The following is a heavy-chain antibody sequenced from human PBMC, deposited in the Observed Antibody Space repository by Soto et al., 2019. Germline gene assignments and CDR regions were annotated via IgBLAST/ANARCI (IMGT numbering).Heavy chain of an antibody. CDR1: GYTFTSYD. D-gene: IGHD2-2*03. Sequence: ASVKVSCKASGYTFTSYDINWVRQATGQGLEWMGWINPNSGGTNYAQRFQGWVTMTRDTSISTAYMELSRLRSDDTAVYYCARSSPGYCSSTSCYAYGMDVWGQGTTVTVSS. CDR3: ARSSPGYCSSTSCYAYGMDV. J-gene: IGHJ6*02. V-gene: IGHV1-2*04. CDR2: INPNSGGT.